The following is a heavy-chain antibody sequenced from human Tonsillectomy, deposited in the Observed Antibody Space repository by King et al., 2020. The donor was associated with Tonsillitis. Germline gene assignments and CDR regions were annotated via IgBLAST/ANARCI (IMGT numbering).Heavy chain of an antibody. CDR3: ARGDYYASGTYYYFYYFYMDV. J-gene: IGHJ6*03. CDR2: IIPISGTT. D-gene: IGHD3-10*01. CDR1: GGTFSSSA. V-gene: IGHV1-69*01. Sequence: MQLVQSGAEVKKPGSSVKVSCKASGGTFSSSAISWVRQAPGQGLEWMGGIIPISGTTNYAQNFQGRVTITADESTSTGNMVLSSLRSEDTAVYYCARGDYYASGTYYYFYYFYMDVWGKGTAVTVSS.